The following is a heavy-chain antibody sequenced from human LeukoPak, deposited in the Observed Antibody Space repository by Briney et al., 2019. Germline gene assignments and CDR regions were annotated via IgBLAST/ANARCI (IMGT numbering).Heavy chain of an antibody. J-gene: IGHJ4*02. CDR1: GGTFSSYA. CDR3: ASTSSSWYYFDY. D-gene: IGHD6-13*01. CDR2: IIPIFGTA. Sequence: SVTVSCKASGGTFSSYAISWVRQAPGQGLEWMGGIIPIFGTANYAQKFQGRVTITADESTSTAYMELSSLRSEDTAVYYCASTSSSWYYFDYWGQGTLVTVSS. V-gene: IGHV1-69*13.